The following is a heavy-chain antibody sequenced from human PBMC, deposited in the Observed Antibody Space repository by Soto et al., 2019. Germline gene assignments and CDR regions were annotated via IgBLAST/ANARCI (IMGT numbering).Heavy chain of an antibody. V-gene: IGHV4-39*01. CDR2: IYYSGST. J-gene: IGHJ4*02. CDR3: ARSRYSGYDSVDY. Sequence: PSETLSLTCTVSGGSISSSSYYWGWIRQPPGKGLEWIGSIYYSGSTYYNPSLKSRVTISVDTSKNQFSLKLSSVTAADTAVYYCARSRYSGYDSVDYWGQGTLVTVSS. CDR1: GGSISSSSYY. D-gene: IGHD5-12*01.